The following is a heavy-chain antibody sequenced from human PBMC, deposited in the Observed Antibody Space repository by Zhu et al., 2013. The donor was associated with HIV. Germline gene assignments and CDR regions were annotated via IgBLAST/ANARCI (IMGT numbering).Heavy chain of an antibody. D-gene: IGHD2-15*01. CDR2: IWYDGSNK. V-gene: IGHV3-33*01. Sequence: VQLVESGGGVVQPGRSLRLSCAASGFTFSSYGMHWVRQAPGKGLEWVAVIWYDGSNKYYADSVKGRFTISRDNSKNTLYLQMNSLRAEDTAVYYCARVVPNGYGMDVWGQGTTVTVSS. CDR3: ARVVPNGYGMDV. J-gene: IGHJ6*02. CDR1: GFTFSSYG.